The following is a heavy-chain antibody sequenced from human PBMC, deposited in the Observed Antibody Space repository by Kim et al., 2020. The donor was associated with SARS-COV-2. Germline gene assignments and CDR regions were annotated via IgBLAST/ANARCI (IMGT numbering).Heavy chain of an antibody. CDR3: ASLGGVTMVRGVINAGWFDP. Sequence: GESLKISCKGSGYSFTSYWIGWVRQMPGKGLEWMGIIYPGDSDTRYSPSFQGQVTISADKSISTAYLQWSSLKASDTAMYYCASLGGVTMVRGVINAGWFDPWGQGTLVTVSS. V-gene: IGHV5-51*01. J-gene: IGHJ5*02. D-gene: IGHD3-10*01. CDR2: IYPGDSDT. CDR1: GYSFTSYW.